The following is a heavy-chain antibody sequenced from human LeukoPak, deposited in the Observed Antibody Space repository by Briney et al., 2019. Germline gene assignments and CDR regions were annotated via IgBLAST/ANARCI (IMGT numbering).Heavy chain of an antibody. V-gene: IGHV1-2*02. Sequence: GASVKVSCTASGYTFTGYYMHWVRQAPGQGLEWMGWINPNSGGTNYAQKFQGRVTMTRDTSISTAYMELSRLRSDDTAVYYCARDEGSSPEGSAFDIWGQGTMVTVSS. J-gene: IGHJ3*02. CDR1: GYTFTGYY. CDR2: INPNSGGT. CDR3: ARDEGSSPEGSAFDI. D-gene: IGHD6-6*01.